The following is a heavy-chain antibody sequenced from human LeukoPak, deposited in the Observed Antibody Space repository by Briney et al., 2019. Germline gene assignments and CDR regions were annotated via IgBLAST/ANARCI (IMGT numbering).Heavy chain of an antibody. J-gene: IGHJ3*02. CDR1: GGSFSGYY. CDR2: INHSGST. D-gene: IGHD3-22*01. CDR3: ARETDDSSGYQKNDAFDI. Sequence: PSETLSLTCAVYGGSFSGYYWSWIRQPPGKGLEWIGEINHSGSTNYNPSLKSRVTISVDTSKNQFSLKLSSVTAADTAVYYCARETDDSSGYQKNDAFDIWGQGTMVTVSS. V-gene: IGHV4-34*01.